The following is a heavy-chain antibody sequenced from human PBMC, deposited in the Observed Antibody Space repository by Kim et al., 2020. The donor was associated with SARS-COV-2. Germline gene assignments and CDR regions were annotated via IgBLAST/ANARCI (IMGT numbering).Heavy chain of an antibody. D-gene: IGHD3-3*01. Sequence: GGSLRLSCAASGFTFDDYAMHWVRQAPGKGLEWVSGISWNSGSIGYADSVKGRFTISRDNAKNSLYLQMNSLRAEDTALYYCEKGFGVDLKGLDDYWGQGTLVTVSS. J-gene: IGHJ4*02. V-gene: IGHV3-9*01. CDR2: ISWNSGSI. CDR1: GFTFDDYA. CDR3: EKGFGVDLKGLDDY.